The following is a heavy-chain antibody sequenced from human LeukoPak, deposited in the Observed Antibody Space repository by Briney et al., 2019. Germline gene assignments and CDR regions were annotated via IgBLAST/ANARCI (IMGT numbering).Heavy chain of an antibody. V-gene: IGHV3-23*01. J-gene: IGHJ4*02. CDR1: GFTFSSYA. D-gene: IGHD3-9*01. CDR2: ITSSGDST. CDR3: VKEYFGFAFDY. Sequence: GSLRLSCAASGFTFSSYAVSWVRQAPGKGLEWVSDITSSGDSTYYADSVKGRFTISRDNPKNTLYLQMNSLRAEDTAIYYCVKEYFGFAFDYWGQGTVVTVSS.